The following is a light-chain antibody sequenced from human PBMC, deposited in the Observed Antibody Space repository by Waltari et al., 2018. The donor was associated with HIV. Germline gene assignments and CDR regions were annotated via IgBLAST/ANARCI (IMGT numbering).Light chain of an antibody. Sequence: DIVMTQSPLSLTVTPGASASISCRSRQSLLHKNGYNYLNWYLQKPGQAQHLLISLGSNWASGVPDRFSGSGSGTDFTLEISKLEAGDVGVYYCMQALQTPRAFGQGTKLETK. CDR3: MQALQTPRA. CDR2: LGS. V-gene: IGKV2-28*01. J-gene: IGKJ2*01. CDR1: QSLLHKNGYNY.